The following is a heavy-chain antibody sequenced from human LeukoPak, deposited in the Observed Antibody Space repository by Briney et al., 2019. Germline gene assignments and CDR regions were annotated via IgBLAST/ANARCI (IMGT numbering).Heavy chain of an antibody. V-gene: IGHV3-74*01. CDR1: GFTFSNYW. J-gene: IGHJ3*01. Sequence: GGSLRLSCAASGFTFSNYWMHWVRQDPGKGLVWVSFINPDGSTTNYADSVKGRFTISRDNAQSSLYLQMNSLRAEDTAVYYCARQAVARPFDLWGQGTMVAVSS. CDR3: ARQAVARPFDL. CDR2: INPDGSTT.